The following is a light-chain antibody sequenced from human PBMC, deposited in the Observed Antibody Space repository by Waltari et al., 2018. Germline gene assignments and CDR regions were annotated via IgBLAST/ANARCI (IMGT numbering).Light chain of an antibody. J-gene: IGKJ1*01. CDR2: WAS. CDR3: QQYYSTPPRT. CDR1: HSVLYSTNNKNY. V-gene: IGKV4-1*01. Sequence: DLVLTQSPDPLAVSLDIRVPHTSTSRHSVLYSTNNKNYLAGYQQKPGQPPKLLIYWASTRESGVPDRFSGSGSGTDFTLTISSLQAEDVAVYYCQQYYSTPPRTFGQGTKVEIK.